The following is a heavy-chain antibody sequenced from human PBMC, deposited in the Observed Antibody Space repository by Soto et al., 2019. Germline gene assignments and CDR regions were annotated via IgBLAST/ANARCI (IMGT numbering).Heavy chain of an antibody. D-gene: IGHD2-15*01. CDR2: ISGSGGST. CDR1: EFTFSSYA. CDR3: AKKPKLPGGYFQH. J-gene: IGHJ1*01. Sequence: GGSLRLSCTASEFTFSSYAMSWVRQPPGKGLEWVSAISGSGGSTYYADSVKGRFTISRDNSKNTLYLQMNSLRAEDTAVYYCAKKPKLPGGYFQHWGQGTLVTVSS. V-gene: IGHV3-23*01.